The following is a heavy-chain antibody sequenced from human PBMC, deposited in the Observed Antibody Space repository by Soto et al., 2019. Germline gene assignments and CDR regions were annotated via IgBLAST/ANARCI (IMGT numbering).Heavy chain of an antibody. V-gene: IGHV4-31*03. CDR1: GGSISSGGYY. CDR3: ARTPLSSSGYYYAHDAFDI. Sequence: SETLSLTCTVSGGSISSGGYYWSWIRQHPGKGLEWIGYIYYSGSTYYNPSLKSRVTISVDTSKNQFSLKLSSVTAADTAVYYCARTPLSSSGYYYAHDAFDIWGQGTMVTVSS. D-gene: IGHD3-22*01. CDR2: IYYSGST. J-gene: IGHJ3*02.